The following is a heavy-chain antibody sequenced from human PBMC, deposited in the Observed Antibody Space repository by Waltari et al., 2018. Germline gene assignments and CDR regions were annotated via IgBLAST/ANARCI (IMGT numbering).Heavy chain of an antibody. CDR1: GGSISSRRFY. J-gene: IGHJ4*02. D-gene: IGHD6-19*01. CDR2: LYYSGTT. CDR3: ARRTSGWYYFED. Sequence: QLQLQESGPGLVKPSETLSLTCTVSGGSISSRRFYWGWLRQPPGTGLEWIGSLYYSGTTYYNPSLKSRVTISVDTSKNQFSLKLSSVTAADTAVYYCARRTSGWYYFEDWGQGTLVTVSS. V-gene: IGHV4-39*01.